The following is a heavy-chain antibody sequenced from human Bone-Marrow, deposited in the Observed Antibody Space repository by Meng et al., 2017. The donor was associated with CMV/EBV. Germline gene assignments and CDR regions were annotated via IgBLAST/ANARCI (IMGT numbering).Heavy chain of an antibody. J-gene: IGHJ3*02. CDR1: GGSISSGSYY. Sequence: GSLRLSCTVSGGSISSGSYYWSWIRQPPGKGLEWIGYIYYSGSTNYNPSLKSRVTISVDTSKNQFSLKLSSVTAADTAVYYCASEYYCSSTSCSGAFDIWGQGTMVTGSS. CDR3: ASEYYCSSTSCSGAFDI. CDR2: IYYSGST. D-gene: IGHD2-2*01. V-gene: IGHV4-61*01.